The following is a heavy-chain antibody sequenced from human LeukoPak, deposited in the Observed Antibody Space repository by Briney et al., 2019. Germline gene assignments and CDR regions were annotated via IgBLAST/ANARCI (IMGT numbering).Heavy chain of an antibody. Sequence: ASVKVSCKASGYTFTGYYMHWVRQAPGQGLEWMEWINPNSGGTNYAQKFQGRVTMTRDTSISTAYMELSRLRSDDTAVYYCARDLYCSSTSCYRPSPYWGQGTLVTVSS. CDR3: ARDLYCSSTSCYRPSPY. D-gene: IGHD2-2*02. CDR2: INPNSGGT. J-gene: IGHJ4*02. CDR1: GYTFTGYY. V-gene: IGHV1-2*02.